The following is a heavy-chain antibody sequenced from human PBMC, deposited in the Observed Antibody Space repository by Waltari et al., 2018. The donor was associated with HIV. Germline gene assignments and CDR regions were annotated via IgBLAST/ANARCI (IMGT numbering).Heavy chain of an antibody. V-gene: IGHV3-33*01. D-gene: IGHD3-22*01. CDR1: GFTFSNFA. CDR2: IWYDGDNK. CDR3: ARGGYYYDISGYYHY. J-gene: IGHJ4*02. Sequence: LRLSCAASGFTFSNFAMHWVRQAPGKGLEWVAVIWYDGDNKYYADSVKGRFTISRDNSKNTLYLQMNSLRVEDTAVYYCARGGYYYDISGYYHYWGQGTLVTVSS.